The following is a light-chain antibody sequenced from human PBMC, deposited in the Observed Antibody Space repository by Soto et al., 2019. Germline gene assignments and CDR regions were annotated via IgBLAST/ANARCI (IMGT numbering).Light chain of an antibody. CDR3: LQDYNYPRT. Sequence: IQMTQSPSSLSASVGDRFTITCHASQDISNYLNWYQQKPGKAPKLLIYAASSLQSGVPSRFSGSGSGTDFTLTISSLQPEDFATYYCLQDYNYPRTFGQGTKVDIK. V-gene: IGKV1-6*01. CDR2: AAS. CDR1: QDISNY. J-gene: IGKJ1*01.